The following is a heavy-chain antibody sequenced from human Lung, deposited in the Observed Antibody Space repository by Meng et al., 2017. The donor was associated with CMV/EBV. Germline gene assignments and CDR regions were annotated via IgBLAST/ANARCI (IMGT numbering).Heavy chain of an antibody. V-gene: IGHV3-9*01. J-gene: IGHJ6*01. D-gene: IGHD2-21*02. CDR3: TKGGGERVTFDAMDV. CDR2: ISGNTGFI. CDR1: GFTFDDFA. Sequence: GGSLRLXCTASGFTFDDFAMHWVRQSPGEGLEWVSGISGNTGFIGYADSVKGRFTISRDNAKKTLSLQINTLRAEDTALYYCTKGGGERVTFDAMDVWGQGNXV.